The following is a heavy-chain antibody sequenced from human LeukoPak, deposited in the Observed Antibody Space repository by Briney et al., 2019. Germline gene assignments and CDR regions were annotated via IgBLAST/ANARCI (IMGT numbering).Heavy chain of an antibody. D-gene: IGHD3-16*01. J-gene: IGHJ4*02. V-gene: IGHV3-23*01. Sequence: PGGSLRLSCAVSGLTVSTSYMNWVRQAPGKGLEWVSIISGSGDNKYHADSVKGRFTISRDNSKNTLYLQMNSLRAEDTAVYYCAKHLNLGYDYWGQGTLVTVSS. CDR2: ISGSGDNK. CDR3: AKHLNLGYDY. CDR1: GLTVSTSY.